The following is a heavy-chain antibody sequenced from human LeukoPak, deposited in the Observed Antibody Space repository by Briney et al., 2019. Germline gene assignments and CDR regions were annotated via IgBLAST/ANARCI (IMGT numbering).Heavy chain of an antibody. Sequence: ASVTVSCKASGYTFTDYYMHWVRQAPGQGLEWMGWINPNSGGTNYAQKFQGRVTMTRDTSISTAYMELSRLRSDDTAVYYCARVGFIAGTFDYWGQGTLVTVSS. V-gene: IGHV1-2*02. J-gene: IGHJ4*02. CDR1: GYTFTDYY. D-gene: IGHD6-13*01. CDR3: ARVGFIAGTFDY. CDR2: INPNSGGT.